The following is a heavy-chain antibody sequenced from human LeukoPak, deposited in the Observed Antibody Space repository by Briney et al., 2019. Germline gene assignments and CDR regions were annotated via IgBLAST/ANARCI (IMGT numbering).Heavy chain of an antibody. CDR2: ISSSSSYI. J-gene: IGHJ4*02. CDR3: ARRMATTKPLDY. Sequence: KPGGSLRLSYAASGFTFSSYSMNWVRQAPGKGLEWVSSISSSSSYIYYADSVKGRFTISRDNAKNSLYLQMNSLRAEDTAVYYCARRMATTKPLDYWGQGTLVTVSS. V-gene: IGHV3-21*01. D-gene: IGHD5-24*01. CDR1: GFTFSSYS.